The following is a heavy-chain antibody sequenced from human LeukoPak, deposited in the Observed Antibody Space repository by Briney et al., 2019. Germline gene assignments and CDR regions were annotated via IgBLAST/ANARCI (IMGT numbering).Heavy chain of an antibody. D-gene: IGHD1-26*01. Sequence: PGGSLRLSCAASGFAFSNYGMHWVRQAPGKGLEWVTLISYDGSNKYYADSVKGRFTTSRDNSKNTLYLQMNSLRAEDTAVYYCAKSIVGATGDAFDIWGQGTMVTVSS. CDR2: ISYDGSNK. CDR1: GFAFSNYG. V-gene: IGHV3-30*18. J-gene: IGHJ3*02. CDR3: AKSIVGATGDAFDI.